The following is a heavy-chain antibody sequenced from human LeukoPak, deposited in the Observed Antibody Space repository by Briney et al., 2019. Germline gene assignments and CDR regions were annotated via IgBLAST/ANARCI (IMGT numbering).Heavy chain of an antibody. Sequence: ASVKVSCKASGYTFTSYGISWVRQAPGQGLEWMGWISAYNGNTNYAQKLQGRVTMTTDTSTSTAYMELRSLRSDDTAMYYCARDTVVVVAATAVSDYWGQGTLVTVSS. CDR2: ISAYNGNT. D-gene: IGHD2-15*01. J-gene: IGHJ4*02. CDR3: ARDTVVVVAATAVSDY. CDR1: GYTFTSYG. V-gene: IGHV1-18*01.